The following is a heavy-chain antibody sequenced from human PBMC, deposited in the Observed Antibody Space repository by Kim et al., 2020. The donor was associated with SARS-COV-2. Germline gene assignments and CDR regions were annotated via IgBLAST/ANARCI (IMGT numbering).Heavy chain of an antibody. CDR2: ISRSTSTI. V-gene: IGHV3-48*02. CDR3: ARSTYGSGSYRPYYFDY. Sequence: GGSLRLSCAASGFTISSYSMNWVRQAPGKGLEWISYISRSTSTIFYADSVNGRFTISRDNAKNSLYLQMNSLRDEDTAVYYCARSTYGSGSYRPYYFDYWGQGILVTVSS. CDR1: GFTISSYS. D-gene: IGHD3-10*01. J-gene: IGHJ4*02.